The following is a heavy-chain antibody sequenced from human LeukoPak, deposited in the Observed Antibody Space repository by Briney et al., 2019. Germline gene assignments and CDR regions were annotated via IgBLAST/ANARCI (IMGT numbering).Heavy chain of an antibody. D-gene: IGHD6-19*01. CDR2: IYSGGST. V-gene: IGHV3-53*01. J-gene: IGHJ4*02. Sequence: GGSLRLSRAASGFTFRNYAMSWVRQAPGKGLEWVSVIYSGGSTNYADSVKGRFTISRDNSENTLYLQMNSLRAEDTAVYYCARMGYSSGWYRGWGQGTLVTVSS. CDR1: GFTFRNYA. CDR3: ARMGYSSGWYRG.